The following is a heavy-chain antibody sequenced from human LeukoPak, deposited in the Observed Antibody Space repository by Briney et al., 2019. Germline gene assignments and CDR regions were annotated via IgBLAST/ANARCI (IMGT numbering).Heavy chain of an antibody. Sequence: GGSLRLSCAASGFTFSSYAMSWVRQAPGKGLEWVSAISGSGGSTYYADSVKGRFTISRDNAKNSLYLQMNSLRDEDTAVYYCARWFTSGRGFFDYWGQGILVTVSS. CDR1: GFTFSSYA. CDR2: ISGSGGST. J-gene: IGHJ4*02. CDR3: ARWFTSGRGFFDY. V-gene: IGHV3-23*01. D-gene: IGHD6-19*01.